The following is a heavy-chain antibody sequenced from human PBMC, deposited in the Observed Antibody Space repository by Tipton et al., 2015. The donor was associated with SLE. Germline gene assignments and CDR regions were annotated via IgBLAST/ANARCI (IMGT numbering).Heavy chain of an antibody. D-gene: IGHD2-15*01. V-gene: IGHV4-59*01. CDR1: GGSISSSY. Sequence: TLSLTCIVSGGSISSSYWSWIRQPPGKGLEWIGCFSNTGSTNFNPSLKSRVTVSIDTSKNQFSLKLTSMTAADTAVYYCARGTCSGGSCYENYWGQGTLVTVSS. CDR3: ARGTCSGGSCYENY. CDR2: FSNTGST. J-gene: IGHJ4*02.